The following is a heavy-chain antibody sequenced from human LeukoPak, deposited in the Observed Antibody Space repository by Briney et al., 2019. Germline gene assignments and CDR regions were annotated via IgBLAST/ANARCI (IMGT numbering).Heavy chain of an antibody. D-gene: IGHD3-22*01. J-gene: IGHJ6*02. CDR1: GFTVSSNY. V-gene: IGHV3-66*01. CDR2: IYSGGST. Sequence: PGGSLRLSCAASGFTVSSNYMSWVRQAPGKGLEWVSVIYSGGSTYYADSVKGRFTISRDNSKNTLYLQMNSLRAEDTAVYYCARSPSYYDSTGYYAYYYYGMDVWGQGTTVPVSS. CDR3: ARSPSYYDSTGYYAYYYYGMDV.